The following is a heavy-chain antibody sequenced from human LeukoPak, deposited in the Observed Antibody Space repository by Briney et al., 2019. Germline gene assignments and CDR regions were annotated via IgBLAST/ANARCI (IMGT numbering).Heavy chain of an antibody. Sequence: SSETLSLTCSVSGGSISSYYWGWIRQPPGKGLEWIGTLYHSGSTYYNPSLKSRVTISVDTSKNQLSLRLTSVTAADTAVYYCARQGLIVVIPTFDYWGQGTLVTVSS. CDR2: LYHSGST. V-gene: IGHV4-59*08. D-gene: IGHD3-22*01. CDR1: GGSISSYY. CDR3: ARQGLIVVIPTFDY. J-gene: IGHJ4*02.